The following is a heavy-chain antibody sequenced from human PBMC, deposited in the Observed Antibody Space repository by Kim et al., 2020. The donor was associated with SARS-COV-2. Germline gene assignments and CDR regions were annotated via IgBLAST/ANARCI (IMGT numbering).Heavy chain of an antibody. CDR1: GFTFSNAW. Sequence: GGSLRLSCAASGFTFSNAWMSWVRQAPGKGLEWVGRIKSKTDGGTTDYAAPVKGRFTISRDDSKNTLYLQMNSLKTEDTAVYYCTTDRDYDYVWGSYRPPYFDYWGQGTLVTVSS. CDR3: TTDRDYDYVWGSYRPPYFDY. CDR2: IKSKTDGGTT. V-gene: IGHV3-15*01. D-gene: IGHD3-16*02. J-gene: IGHJ4*02.